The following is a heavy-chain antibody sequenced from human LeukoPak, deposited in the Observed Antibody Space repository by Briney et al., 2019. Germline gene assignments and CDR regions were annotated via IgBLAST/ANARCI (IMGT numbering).Heavy chain of an antibody. D-gene: IGHD2-21*02. V-gene: IGHV4-38-2*02. CDR2: IYHSGST. CDR1: GYSISSGYY. CDR3: AREWVTARDWFDP. Sequence: SETLSLTCTVSGYSISSGYYWGWIRQPPGKGLEWIGSIYHSGSTYYNPSLKSRVTISVDTSKNQFSLKLSSVTAADTAVYYCAREWVTARDWFDPWGQGTLVTVSS. J-gene: IGHJ5*02.